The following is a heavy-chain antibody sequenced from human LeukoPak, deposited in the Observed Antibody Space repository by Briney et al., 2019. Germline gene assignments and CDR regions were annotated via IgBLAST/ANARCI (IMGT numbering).Heavy chain of an antibody. CDR2: IRSKTSNYAT. D-gene: IGHD3-10*01. CDR3: IRHAASGGSGVDY. Sequence: PGGSLRLSCAASGSTFSGSAMHWVRQVSGKGLEWVGRIRSKTSNYATAYAASVKDKFSISRDDSKNTVYLQMTSLKTEDTAVYYCIRHAASGGSGVDYWGQGTLVTVSS. J-gene: IGHJ4*02. CDR1: GSTFSGSA. V-gene: IGHV3-73*01.